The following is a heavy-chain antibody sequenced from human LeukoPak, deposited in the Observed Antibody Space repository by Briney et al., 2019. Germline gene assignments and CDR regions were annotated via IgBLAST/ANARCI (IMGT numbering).Heavy chain of an antibody. CDR1: GGSVSSGSYY. CDR3: AREITGTTTLFYP. V-gene: IGHV4-61*01. J-gene: IGHJ5*02. D-gene: IGHD1/OR15-1a*01. CDR2: IYYSPIT. Sequence: SETLSLTCTVSGGSVSSGSYYWGWIRQPQGKGLEWIVFIYYSPITTYNPSLKSRFSISLDTSKNQFSLKLSSVTAADTAVYYCAREITGTTTLFYPWGQGTLVTVFS.